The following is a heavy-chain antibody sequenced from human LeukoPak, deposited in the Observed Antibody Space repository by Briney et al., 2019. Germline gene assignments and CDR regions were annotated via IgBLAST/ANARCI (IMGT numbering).Heavy chain of an antibody. Sequence: PGGSLRLSCAASGFTFSSYWMHWVRQAPGKGLVWVSQITSDGSDRNYADSVKGRFTISRDNSKSTLYMQMNSLRVEDTAVYYCAKERSGGWPFDYWGQGTLVTVSS. CDR2: ITSDGSDR. CDR3: AKERSGGWPFDY. D-gene: IGHD6-19*01. V-gene: IGHV3-74*01. J-gene: IGHJ4*02. CDR1: GFTFSSYW.